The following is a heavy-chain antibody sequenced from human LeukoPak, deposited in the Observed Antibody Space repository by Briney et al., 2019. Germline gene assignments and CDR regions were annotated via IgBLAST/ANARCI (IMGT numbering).Heavy chain of an antibody. CDR1: GDSTSNFY. J-gene: IGHJ4*02. CDR3: AREVYGGNSAFDY. Sequence: SETLSLTCTVSGDSTSNFYWNWIRQSPGKGLEWIGNIHYSGSSVYNPSLKSRVTISVDTSKNQFSLKLSSVTAADTAVYYCAREVYGGNSAFDYWGQGTLVTVSS. CDR2: IHYSGSS. D-gene: IGHD4-23*01. V-gene: IGHV4-59*01.